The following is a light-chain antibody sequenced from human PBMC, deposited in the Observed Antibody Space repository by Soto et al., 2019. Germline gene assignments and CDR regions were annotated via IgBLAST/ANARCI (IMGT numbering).Light chain of an antibody. CDR2: GAS. V-gene: IGKV3-15*01. CDR1: QGVRTN. CDR3: QQRTNWPIT. J-gene: IGKJ5*01. Sequence: DIVMTQSPATLSVSLGERATLSCRASQGVRTNLAWYQQKPGQAPRLLIYGASTRASGVPARFSGRGSGTEFTLTISSLEPEDFAVYFCQQRTNWPITFGEGTRLEI.